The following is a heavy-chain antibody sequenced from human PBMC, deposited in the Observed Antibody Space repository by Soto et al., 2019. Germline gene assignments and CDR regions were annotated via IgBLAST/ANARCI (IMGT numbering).Heavy chain of an antibody. CDR3: TRTINFGLPGNGMDV. CDR1: GYSFTSYW. D-gene: IGHD3-16*01. CDR2: IDPTDSYT. Sequence: PGESLKISCKGSGYSFTSYWITWVRQMPGKGLEWMGRIDPTDSYTNYSPSFQGHVTISIDKSISTAYLQWSSLKASDTAIYYCTRTINFGLPGNGMDVRGQGTTVTVSS. V-gene: IGHV5-10-1*01. J-gene: IGHJ6*02.